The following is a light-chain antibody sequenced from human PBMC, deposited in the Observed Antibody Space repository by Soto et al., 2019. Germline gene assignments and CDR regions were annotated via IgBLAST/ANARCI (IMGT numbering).Light chain of an antibody. V-gene: IGKV3-15*01. CDR3: PQSSNWART. CDR1: QSVGSK. Sequence: MGITNSRTSLVVAPGVGVGGCCRASQSVGSKLAWYLQTPGQPPRLLIYTASTRATGIPASFSGSGYGTQFTLAVSSLQFEHFAVYSCPQSSNWARTSGEGTKVDIK. J-gene: IGKJ1*01. CDR2: TAS.